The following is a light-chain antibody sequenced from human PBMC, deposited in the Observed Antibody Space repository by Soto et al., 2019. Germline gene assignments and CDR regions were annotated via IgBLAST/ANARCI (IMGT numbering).Light chain of an antibody. J-gene: IGLJ1*01. CDR1: SSDVGCSNY. V-gene: IGLV2-14*01. Sequence: QSALTQPASVSGSPGQSITISCTGTSSDVGCSNYVSWYQQHPGKAPKLMLYDVSNRPSGVSNRCSGSKSGNTASLTISGLQAEDEADYYGSPDTRSRTVFVTRTKVTVL. CDR2: DVS. CDR3: SPDTRSRTV.